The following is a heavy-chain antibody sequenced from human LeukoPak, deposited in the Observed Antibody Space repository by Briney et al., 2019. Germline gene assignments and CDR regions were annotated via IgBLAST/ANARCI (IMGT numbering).Heavy chain of an antibody. CDR2: IYPGDSDT. CDR3: ARLGVVGATRAYFDY. Sequence: GESLKISCKGSGYSFTSYWIGWVRQMPGKGLEWMGIIYPGDSDTRYSPSFQSQVTISADKSISTAYLQWSSLKASDTAMYYCARLGVVGATRAYFDYWGQGTLVTVSS. CDR1: GYSFTSYW. V-gene: IGHV5-51*01. D-gene: IGHD1-26*01. J-gene: IGHJ4*02.